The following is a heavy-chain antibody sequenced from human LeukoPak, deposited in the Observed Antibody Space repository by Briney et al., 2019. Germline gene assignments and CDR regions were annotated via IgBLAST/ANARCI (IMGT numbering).Heavy chain of an antibody. Sequence: GGSLRLSCAASGFTFSSYGMHWVRQAPGKGLEWVAVISYDGSNKYYADSVKGRFTISRDNSKNTLYLQMSSLRAEDTAVYYCAKVGEESDAFDIWGQGTMVTVSS. CDR1: GFTFSSYG. CDR3: AKVGEESDAFDI. CDR2: ISYDGSNK. V-gene: IGHV3-30*18. D-gene: IGHD2-21*01. J-gene: IGHJ3*02.